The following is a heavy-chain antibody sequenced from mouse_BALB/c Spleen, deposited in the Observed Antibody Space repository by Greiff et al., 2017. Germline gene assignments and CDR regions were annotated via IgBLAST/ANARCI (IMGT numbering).Heavy chain of an antibody. CDR2: IYPGNGDT. V-gene: IGHV1-12*01. CDR3: ARDGTYYGNYLYAMDY. J-gene: IGHJ4*01. CDR1: GYTFTSYN. Sequence: QVQLQQPGAELVKPGASVKMSCKASGYTFTSYNMHWVKQTPGQGLEWIGAIYPGNGDTSYNQKFKGKATLTADKSSSTAYMQLSSLTSEDSAVYYCARDGTYYGNYLYAMDYWGQGTSVTVSS. D-gene: IGHD2-10*01.